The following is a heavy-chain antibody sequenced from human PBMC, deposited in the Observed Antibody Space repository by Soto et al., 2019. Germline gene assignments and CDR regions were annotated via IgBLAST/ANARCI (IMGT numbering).Heavy chain of an antibody. V-gene: IGHV3-74*01. CDR3: ARVRNGEYSFDY. Sequence: EVQLVESGGGLVQPGGSLRLSCAASGFTFSNYWMHWVRQAPGKGLVWVSRINPTGSVTSYADSVEGRFSISRDNAEDPLSLQMNSLRGEDTAVYYRARVRNGEYSFDYWGQGTLVTVSS. D-gene: IGHD3-10*01. CDR1: GFTFSNYW. CDR2: INPTGSVT. J-gene: IGHJ4*02.